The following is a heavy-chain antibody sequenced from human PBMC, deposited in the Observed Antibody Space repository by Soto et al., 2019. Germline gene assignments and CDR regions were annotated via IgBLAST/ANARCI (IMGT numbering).Heavy chain of an antibody. D-gene: IGHD1-20*01. Sequence: GASVKISCRTSGYTFSIYVTHWVHQAPGQRLEWMGWINGGNGDTKYSQKFQDRVTITRDTSASTAYMELSSLRSEDTAVYYCARVTNWNFEYWGQGILVTVS. CDR1: GYTFSIYV. V-gene: IGHV1-3*01. CDR2: INGGNGDT. CDR3: ARVTNWNFEY. J-gene: IGHJ4*02.